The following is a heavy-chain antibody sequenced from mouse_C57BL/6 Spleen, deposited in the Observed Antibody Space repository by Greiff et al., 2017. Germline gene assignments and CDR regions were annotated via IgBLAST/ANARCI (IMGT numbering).Heavy chain of an antibody. CDR2: ISSGGSYT. CDR1: GFTFSSYG. CDR3: ARHSTYGAMDY. J-gene: IGHJ4*01. Sequence: EVQLQESGGDLVKPGGSLKLSCAASGFTFSSYGMSWVRQTPDKRLEWVATISSGGSYTYYPDSVKGRFTISRDNAKSTLYLQMSSLKSEDTAMYYCARHSTYGAMDYWGQGTSVTVSS. V-gene: IGHV5-6*01. D-gene: IGHD5-1*01.